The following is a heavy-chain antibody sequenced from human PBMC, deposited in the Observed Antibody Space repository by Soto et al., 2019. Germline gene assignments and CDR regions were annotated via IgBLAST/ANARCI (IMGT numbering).Heavy chain of an antibody. V-gene: IGHV4-59*01. CDR3: ARVWGGLVGTTIFGAYGMDV. Sequence: PSETLSLTCTVSGGSISSYYWSWIRQPPGKGLEWIGYIYYSGSTNYNPSLKSRVTISVDTSKNQFSLKLSSVTAADTAVYYCARVWGGLVGTTIFGAYGMDVWGQGTTVTVSS. D-gene: IGHD3-3*01. CDR2: IYYSGST. CDR1: GGSISSYY. J-gene: IGHJ6*02.